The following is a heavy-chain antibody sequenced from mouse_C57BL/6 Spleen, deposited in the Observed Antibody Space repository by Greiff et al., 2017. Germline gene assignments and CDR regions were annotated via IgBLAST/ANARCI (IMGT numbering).Heavy chain of an antibody. D-gene: IGHD1-1*01. Sequence: QVQLQQPGAELVKPGASVKLSCKASGYTFTSYWMQWVKQRPGPGLEWIGEIDPSDSYTNYNQKFKGKATLTVDTSSSTAYMQLSSLTSEDSAVYYCARGSFSSSYWYFDVWGTGTTVTVSS. CDR1: GYTFTSYW. J-gene: IGHJ1*03. CDR3: ARGSFSSSYWYFDV. CDR2: IDPSDSYT. V-gene: IGHV1-50*01.